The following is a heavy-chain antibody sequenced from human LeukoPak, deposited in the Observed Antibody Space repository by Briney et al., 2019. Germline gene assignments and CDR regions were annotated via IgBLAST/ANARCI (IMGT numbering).Heavy chain of an antibody. V-gene: IGHV5-51*01. CDR2: IYPGDSDT. CDR1: GYSFSSYW. J-gene: IGHJ5*02. CDR3: ARLQKRHGYSFGYGSFDL. Sequence: GESLKISCKVSGYSFSSYWIAWVRQMPGKGLDWMRIIYPGDSDTTYSPSFQGQVTISADKSISTAYLQWSSLKASDTAMYNCARLQKRHGYSFGYGSFDLWGQGTLVTVSS. D-gene: IGHD5-18*01.